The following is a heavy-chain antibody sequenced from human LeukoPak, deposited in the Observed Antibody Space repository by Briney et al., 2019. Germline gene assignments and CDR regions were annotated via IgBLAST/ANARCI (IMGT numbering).Heavy chain of an antibody. CDR1: GGSISSYY. CDR3: ARDMSFYSGSYATAYYYYMDV. D-gene: IGHD1-26*01. CDR2: IYYSGST. Sequence: SETLSLTCTVSGGSISSYYWSWIRQPPGKGLEWIGYIYYSGSTNYNPSLKSRVTISVDTSKNQFSLKLSSVTAADTAVYYCARDMSFYSGSYATAYYYYMDVWGKGTTVTVSS. V-gene: IGHV4-59*12. J-gene: IGHJ6*03.